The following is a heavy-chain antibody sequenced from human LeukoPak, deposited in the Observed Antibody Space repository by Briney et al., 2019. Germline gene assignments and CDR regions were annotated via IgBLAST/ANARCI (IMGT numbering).Heavy chain of an antibody. D-gene: IGHD3-10*01. Sequence: PGGSLRLSCAASGFTFSSYAMSWVRQAPGKGLEWVSAISGSGGSTYYADSVKGRFTISRDNSKNTLYLQMNSLRAEDTAVYYCAKIMMVRGVPVATPKHQIPNDFDYWGQGTLVTVSS. CDR1: GFTFSSYA. V-gene: IGHV3-23*01. CDR3: AKIMMVRGVPVATPKHQIPNDFDY. CDR2: ISGSGGST. J-gene: IGHJ4*02.